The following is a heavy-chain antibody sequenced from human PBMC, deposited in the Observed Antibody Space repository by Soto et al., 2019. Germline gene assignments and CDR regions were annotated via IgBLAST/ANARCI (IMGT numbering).Heavy chain of an antibody. J-gene: IGHJ4*02. Sequence: SETLSLTCAVSGGSISSSNWWSWVRQPPGKGLEWIGEIYHSGSTNYNPSLKSRVTISVDKSKNQFSLKLSSVTAADTAVYYCARSDKYYYGSGSSVYFDYWRQGTLVTVSS. CDR1: GGSISSSNW. D-gene: IGHD3-10*01. V-gene: IGHV4-4*02. CDR2: IYHSGST. CDR3: ARSDKYYYGSGSSVYFDY.